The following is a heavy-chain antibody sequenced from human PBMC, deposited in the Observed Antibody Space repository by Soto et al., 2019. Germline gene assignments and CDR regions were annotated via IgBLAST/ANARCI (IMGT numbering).Heavy chain of an antibody. CDR3: AKDAGGGEYYMDV. CDR2: ISWNSGSI. D-gene: IGHD2-15*01. Sequence: EVQLVESGGGLVQPGRSLRLSCAASGFTFDDYAMHWVRQAPGKGLEWVSGISWNSGSIGYADSVKGRFTISRDNAKNSLYLRMNSLRAEDTALYYCAKDAGGGEYYMDVWGKGTTVTVSS. J-gene: IGHJ6*03. V-gene: IGHV3-9*01. CDR1: GFTFDDYA.